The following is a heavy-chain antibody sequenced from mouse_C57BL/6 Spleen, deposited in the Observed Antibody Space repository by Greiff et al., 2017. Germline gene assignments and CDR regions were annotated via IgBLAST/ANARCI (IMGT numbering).Heavy chain of an antibody. CDR3: ARWYTGNYFDY. J-gene: IGHJ2*01. CDR1: GYAFSSYW. V-gene: IGHV1-80*01. CDR2: IYPGDGDT. Sequence: QFQLQQSGAELVKPGASVKISCKASGYAFSSYWMNWVKQRPGKGLEWIGQIYPGDGDTNYNGKFKGKATLTADKSSSTAYMQLSSLTSEDSAVYFCARWYTGNYFDYWGQGTTLTVSS. D-gene: IGHD1-1*02.